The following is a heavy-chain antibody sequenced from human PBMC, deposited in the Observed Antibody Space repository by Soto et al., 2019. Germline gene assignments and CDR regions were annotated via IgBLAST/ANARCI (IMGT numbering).Heavy chain of an antibody. CDR2: IYYSGST. CDR1: DGSITSASYY. D-gene: IGHD4-4*01. Sequence: PSETLSLTCTVSDGSITSASYYWGWIRQSPGKGLEWIGSIYYSGSTYYNPSLKSRVTISIDTSKNQFSLKPSSVTAADTAVYYCARDDYSNSYNWFDPWGQGTLVTVSS. J-gene: IGHJ5*02. CDR3: ARDDYSNSYNWFDP. V-gene: IGHV4-39*07.